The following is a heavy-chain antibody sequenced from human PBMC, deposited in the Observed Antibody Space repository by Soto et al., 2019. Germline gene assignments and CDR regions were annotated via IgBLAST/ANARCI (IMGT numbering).Heavy chain of an antibody. V-gene: IGHV3-74*01. J-gene: IGHJ4*02. D-gene: IGHD1-1*01. CDR3: ARPRYDGTGTPFDH. CDR2: INTDGGST. Sequence: PGGSLRLSCAASGFTFSSYLLHWVRQAPGKGLVWVSGINTDGGSTDYADFVKGRFIISRDNAKNTLYPQMNSLRAEDTAVYYCARPRYDGTGTPFDHWGLGTLVTVSS. CDR1: GFTFSSYL.